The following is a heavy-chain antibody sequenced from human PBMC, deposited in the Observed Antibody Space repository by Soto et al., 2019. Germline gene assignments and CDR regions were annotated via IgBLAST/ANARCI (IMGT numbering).Heavy chain of an antibody. CDR3: ARGSGTYYDILTGYPHYYYYYGMDV. D-gene: IGHD3-9*01. V-gene: IGHV1-8*01. CDR2: MNPNSGNT. J-gene: IGHJ6*02. Sequence: QVQLVQSGAEVKKPGASVKVSCKASGYTFTSYDINWVRQATGQGLEWMGWMNPNSGNTGYAQKFQGRVTMTRNTSISTAYMELSSLRSEDTAVYYCARGSGTYYDILTGYPHYYYYYGMDVWGQGTTVTVSS. CDR1: GYTFTSYD.